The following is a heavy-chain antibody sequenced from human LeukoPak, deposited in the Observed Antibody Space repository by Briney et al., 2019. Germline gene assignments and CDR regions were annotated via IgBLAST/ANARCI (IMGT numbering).Heavy chain of an antibody. V-gene: IGHV3-7*01. CDR1: GFTFSDCW. D-gene: IGHD1-14*01. J-gene: IGHJ4*02. CDR3: ARDSGIRGSYYFDS. Sequence: GGSLRLSRAASGFTFSDCWMSWVRHAPGKGLEWVANIKQDGSEKYYVDSVKGRFTISRDNAKNSLYLQMNSLRAEDTAVYYCARDSGIRGSYYFDSWGQGILVTVSS. CDR2: IKQDGSEK.